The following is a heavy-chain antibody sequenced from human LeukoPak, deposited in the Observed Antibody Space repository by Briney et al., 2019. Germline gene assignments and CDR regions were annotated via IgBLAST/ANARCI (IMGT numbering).Heavy chain of an antibody. CDR2: IYYSGNT. CDR3: AREIRYGGFFDY. J-gene: IGHJ4*02. Sequence: SETLSLTCTVSGGSISNYYWSWIRRPPGKGLEWIGYIYYSGNTDYNPSLESRVTISVDTSKNQFSLKLSSVTAADTAVYYCAREIRYGGFFDYWGPGTLVTVSS. D-gene: IGHD1-26*01. V-gene: IGHV4-59*01. CDR1: GGSISNYY.